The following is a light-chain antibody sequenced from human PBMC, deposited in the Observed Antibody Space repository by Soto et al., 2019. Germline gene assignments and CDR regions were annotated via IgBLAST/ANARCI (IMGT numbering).Light chain of an antibody. V-gene: IGLV1-44*01. Sequence: QSVLTQPPSASGTPGQRVTIFCSGSSSNIGDYSVNWYQQLPGTAPKLLIYSNNHRASGVPDRISGSKSGTSASLAISGLQSEDEADYYCLVWDDILDGFVFGTGTKLTVL. J-gene: IGLJ1*01. CDR3: LVWDDILDGFV. CDR2: SNN. CDR1: SSNIGDYS.